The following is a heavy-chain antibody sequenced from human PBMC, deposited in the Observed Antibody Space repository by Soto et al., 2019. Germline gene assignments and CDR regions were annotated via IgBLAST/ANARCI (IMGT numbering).Heavy chain of an antibody. D-gene: IGHD2-2*01. Sequence: QVQLVQSGAEVKKPGSSVKVSCKASGGTFRRYSISWVRQAPGQGLEWMGGIVPIFGTTNYAQKFQGRVTIPGEKPTRTSYMKLRSLKPENPAFYSCARPAEGFYHSTPPYYYPLDIWGQGTTVTVPS. V-gene: IGHV1-69*06. J-gene: IGHJ6*02. CDR1: GGTFRRYS. CDR2: IVPIFGTT. CDR3: ARPAEGFYHSTPPYYYPLDI.